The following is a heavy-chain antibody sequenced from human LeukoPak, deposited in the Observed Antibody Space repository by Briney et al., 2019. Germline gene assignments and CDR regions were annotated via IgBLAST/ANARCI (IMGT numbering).Heavy chain of an antibody. Sequence: PSETLSLTCTVSGGSISSYYWSWIRQPPGKGLEWIGYIYYSGSTNYNPSLKSRVTISVDTSKNQLSLKLSSVTAADTAVYYCASQDTAKGYFDYWGQGTLVTVSS. V-gene: IGHV4-59*08. CDR2: IYYSGST. J-gene: IGHJ4*02. CDR1: GGSISSYY. CDR3: ASQDTAKGYFDY. D-gene: IGHD5-18*01.